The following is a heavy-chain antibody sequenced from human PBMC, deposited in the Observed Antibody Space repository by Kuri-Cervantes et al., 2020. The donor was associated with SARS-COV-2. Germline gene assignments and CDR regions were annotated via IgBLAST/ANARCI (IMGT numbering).Heavy chain of an antibody. Sequence: GSLRLSCAVYGGSFSGYYWTWIRQPPGRGLEWIGEINHSGSTNHNPSLKSRVTISVDTSKNQISLKLSSVTAADTAVYYCARRLWSGYSFRYYHYMDVWGKGTTVTVSS. J-gene: IGHJ6*03. CDR3: ARRLWSGYSFRYYHYMDV. CDR1: GGSFSGYY. D-gene: IGHD3-3*01. CDR2: INHSGST. V-gene: IGHV4-34*01.